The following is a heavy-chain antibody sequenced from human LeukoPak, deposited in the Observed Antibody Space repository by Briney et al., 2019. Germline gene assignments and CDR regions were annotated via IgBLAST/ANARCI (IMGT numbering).Heavy chain of an antibody. CDR1: GGSISSYY. CDR2: IYSTGST. D-gene: IGHD6-13*01. V-gene: IGHV4-4*07. Sequence: PSETLSLTCTVSGGSISSYYWSWIRQPAGKGLEWIGRIYSTGSTNYNPSLKSRVTMSVDTSRNQFSLRLRSVTAADTAVYYCARQIASAGTAGFDFWGQGALVTVSS. CDR3: ARQIASAGTAGFDF. J-gene: IGHJ4*02.